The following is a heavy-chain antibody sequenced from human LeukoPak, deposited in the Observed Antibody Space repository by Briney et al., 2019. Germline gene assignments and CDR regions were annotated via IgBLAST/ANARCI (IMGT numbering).Heavy chain of an antibody. D-gene: IGHD1-20*01. CDR3: ARDLKFNWNDGNYFDY. CDR2: IYYSGST. Sequence: SETLSLTCTVSGGSISSSTYYWGWIRQPPGKGLEWIGIIYYSGSTYYNPSLKSRVTVSVDTSKNQFSLRLNSVTAADTAVYYCARDLKFNWNDGNYFDYWGQGTLVTVSS. J-gene: IGHJ4*02. CDR1: GGSISSSTYY. V-gene: IGHV4-39*02.